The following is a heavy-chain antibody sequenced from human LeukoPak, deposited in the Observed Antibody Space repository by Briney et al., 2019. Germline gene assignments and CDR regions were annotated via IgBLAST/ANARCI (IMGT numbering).Heavy chain of an antibody. D-gene: IGHD2-8*01. Sequence: AAVKVSCKASGDTFSTFAVSWVRQAPGQGLEWMGRIIHIFGTTNYAQKFQGRVTITADKSTTTVYMELSSLTSGDTAIYYCARDIHRVHCSDGVCSAYYFDYWGQGTLVSVSS. CDR3: ARDIHRVHCSDGVCSAYYFDY. V-gene: IGHV1-69*06. CDR2: IIHIFGTT. J-gene: IGHJ4*02. CDR1: GDTFSTFA.